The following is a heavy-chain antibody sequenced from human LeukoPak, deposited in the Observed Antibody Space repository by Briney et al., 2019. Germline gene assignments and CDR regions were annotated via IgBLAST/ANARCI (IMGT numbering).Heavy chain of an antibody. CDR1: GFTVSSNY. CDR3: ARGGQSYGSGSYYSYYFDS. Sequence: PGGSLRLSCAPSGFTVSSNYTNRVRQAPGEGLEWVSVIYSGVSTYYADSVRGRFTISRDNSKNTLYLQMNNLRVEDTAVYYCARGGQSYGSGSYYSYYFDSWGQGTLVTVSS. V-gene: IGHV3-53*01. J-gene: IGHJ4*02. CDR2: IYSGVST. D-gene: IGHD3-10*01.